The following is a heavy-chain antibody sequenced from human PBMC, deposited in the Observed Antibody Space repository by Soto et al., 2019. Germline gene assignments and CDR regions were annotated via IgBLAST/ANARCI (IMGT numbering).Heavy chain of an antibody. CDR2: IFSNDAK. CDR1: GFSLSTRRMG. Sequence: QVTLKESGPVLVKPTETLTLTCTVSGFSLSTRRMGVSWIRQPPGKALEWLAHIFSNDAKSYRPSLKSRLTNSPDTSKRQFVLAMTNMDPVDTGTYYCARIRTGYYSYFDYRCQGTLVTVSS. D-gene: IGHD3-9*01. J-gene: IGHJ4*02. V-gene: IGHV2-26*01. CDR3: ARIRTGYYSYFDY.